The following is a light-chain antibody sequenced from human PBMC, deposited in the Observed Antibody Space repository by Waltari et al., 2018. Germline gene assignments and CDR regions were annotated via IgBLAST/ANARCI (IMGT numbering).Light chain of an antibody. CDR1: QSIFYSANARNY. Sequence: DIVMTQSPASLAVSLGERATINCKSSQSIFYSANARNYLAWYQQKQGQLPKLLIYWASTRESGVPDRFSCSGSGTDFTLTISNLQIEDVAVYYCQQYYNTPWTFGQGTKVEVE. J-gene: IGKJ1*01. CDR2: WAS. V-gene: IGKV4-1*01. CDR3: QQYYNTPWT.